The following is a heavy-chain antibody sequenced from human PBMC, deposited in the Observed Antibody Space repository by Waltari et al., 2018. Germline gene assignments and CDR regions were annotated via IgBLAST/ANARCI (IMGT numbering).Heavy chain of an antibody. CDR3: AKMFSGHYSFDY. V-gene: IGHV3-23*01. CDR1: GSTFSTSA. J-gene: IGHJ4*02. D-gene: IGHD3-22*01. CDR2: LILSGGAT. Sequence: EVQLLESGGGLAQPGGSLRLSCAASGSTFSTSAMTWVRQAPGEGLEWVALILSGGATFYADSVKGRFTISTDKSKNTLYLQMNSLRAEDTATYYCAKMFSGHYSFDYWGQGTLVTVSS.